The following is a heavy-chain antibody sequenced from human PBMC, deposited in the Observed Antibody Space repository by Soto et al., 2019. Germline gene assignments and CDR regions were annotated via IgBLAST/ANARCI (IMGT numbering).Heavy chain of an antibody. CDR2: VSGSNGNT. V-gene: IGHV1-18*04. Sequence: QVQLVQSEAEVKKPGASVKVSCEASGYTFINHGIIWVRQAPGQGLGWMGWVSGSNGNTKYAQKFQGRVTMTTETSTSTAHMELRNLRSDDTAMYFCARDFYPLAYYFDPWGQGTLVTVSS. CDR1: GYTFINHG. J-gene: IGHJ4*02. CDR3: ARDFYPLAYYFDP.